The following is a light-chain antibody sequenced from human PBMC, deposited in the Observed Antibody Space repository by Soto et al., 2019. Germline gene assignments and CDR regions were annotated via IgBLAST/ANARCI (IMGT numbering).Light chain of an antibody. CDR2: GAS. CDR1: QSVSSSY. V-gene: IGKV3D-20*02. CDR3: QHRSIWPVS. J-gene: IGKJ5*01. Sequence: EIVLTQSPGTLSFSPGERATLSCRASQSVSSSYLAWYQQKPGQAPRLLIYGASSRATGIPDRFSGSGSGTDFTLTISRLEPEDFAVYYCQHRSIWPVSFGQGTRLEIK.